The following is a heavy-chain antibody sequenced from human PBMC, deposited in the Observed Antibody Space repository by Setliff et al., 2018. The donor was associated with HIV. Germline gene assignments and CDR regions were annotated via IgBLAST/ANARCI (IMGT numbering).Heavy chain of an antibody. CDR2: ISPDGSRN. CDR1: GFTFSDFW. Sequence: PGGSLRLSCEASGFTFSDFWMHWVRQAPGKGMEWVASISPDGSRNYCVGSVMGRFTASRDNAKSSLYLQMNSLRAEDTAVYYCARVHLTTNAVYGVVSNWFDPWGQGALVTVSS. CDR3: ARVHLTTNAVYGVVSNWFDP. V-gene: IGHV3-7*03. D-gene: IGHD3-3*01. J-gene: IGHJ5*02.